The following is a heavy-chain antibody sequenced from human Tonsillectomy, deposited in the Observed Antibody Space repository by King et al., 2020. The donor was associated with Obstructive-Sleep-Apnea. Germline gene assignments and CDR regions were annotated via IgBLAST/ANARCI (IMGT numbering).Heavy chain of an antibody. CDR3: ARESGSGRNFDL. D-gene: IGHD3-10*01. V-gene: IGHV4-31*03. Sequence: QLQESGPGLVKPSQTLSLTCTVSGGSISSGGYYWSWIRQHPGQGLEWIGYIYYSGSTYYNPSLKSRVTITVDTSKNQFSLKLSSVTAADTAVYYCARESGSGRNFDLWGRGTLVTVSS. CDR2: IYYSGST. CDR1: GGSISSGGYY. J-gene: IGHJ2*01.